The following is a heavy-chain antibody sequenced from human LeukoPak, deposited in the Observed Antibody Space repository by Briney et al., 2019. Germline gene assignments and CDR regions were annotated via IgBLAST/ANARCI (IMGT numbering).Heavy chain of an antibody. D-gene: IGHD5-12*01. V-gene: IGHV3-20*04. CDR1: GFAFDDYG. Sequence: GGSLRLSCAASGFAFDDYGMSWVRQAPGKGLEWVAGIHWNGGRTAYADSVKGRFTISRDNAKNSVYLQMNSLRAEDTALYYCASQSQYSGYDLDYFDYWGQGTLVTVSS. CDR3: ASQSQYSGYDLDYFDY. CDR2: IHWNGGRT. J-gene: IGHJ4*02.